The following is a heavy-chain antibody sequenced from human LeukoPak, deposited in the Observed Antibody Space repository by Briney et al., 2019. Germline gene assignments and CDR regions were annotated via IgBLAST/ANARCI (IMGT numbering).Heavy chain of an antibody. CDR1: GFTFSSYW. J-gene: IGHJ4*02. V-gene: IGHV3-48*01. CDR3: ARGLSRVQAVEFDY. CDR2: ISSSSSTI. Sequence: GGSLRLSCAASGFTFSSYWMSWVRQAPGKGLEWVSYISSSSSTIYYADSVKGRFTISRDNAKNSLYLQMNSLRAEDTAVYYCARGLSRVQAVEFDYWGQGTLVTVSS. D-gene: IGHD3-10*01.